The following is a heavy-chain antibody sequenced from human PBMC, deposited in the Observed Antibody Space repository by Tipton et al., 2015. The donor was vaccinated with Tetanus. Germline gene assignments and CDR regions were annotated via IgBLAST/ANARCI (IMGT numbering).Heavy chain of an antibody. Sequence: TLSLTCAVYGGSFSAYYWSWIRQSPGKGLEWIGEINHSGSTTYSPSFKSRVTISVDTPKNQFSLKLTSLTVADTAVYYCARVWGRGQLVTKPNWYFDLWGRGTLVTVSS. V-gene: IGHV4-34*01. CDR3: ARVWGRGQLVTKPNWYFDL. CDR1: GGSFSAYY. J-gene: IGHJ2*01. D-gene: IGHD6-6*01. CDR2: INHSGST.